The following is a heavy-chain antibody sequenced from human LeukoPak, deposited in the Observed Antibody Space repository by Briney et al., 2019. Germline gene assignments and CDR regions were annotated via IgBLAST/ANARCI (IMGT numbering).Heavy chain of an antibody. Sequence: PSETLSLTCTVSGGSISSGGYYWSWIRQPPGKGLEWIGYINHSGSTNYNPSLKSRVTISVDTSKNQFSLKLSSVTAADTAVYYCARGRRNQPLLYVYWGQGTLVTVSS. CDR2: INHSGST. CDR3: ARGRRNQPLLYVY. J-gene: IGHJ4*02. V-gene: IGHV4-30-2*01. CDR1: GGSISSGGYY. D-gene: IGHD2-2*02.